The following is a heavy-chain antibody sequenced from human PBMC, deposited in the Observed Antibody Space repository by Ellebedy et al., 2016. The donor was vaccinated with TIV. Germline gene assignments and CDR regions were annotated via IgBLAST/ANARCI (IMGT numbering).Heavy chain of an antibody. J-gene: IGHJ3*02. Sequence: GESLKISXAASGFTFSSYAMHWVRQAPGKGLEWVAVISYDGSNKYYADSVKGRFTISRDNAKNSLYLQMNSLRAEDTAVYYCARHPTPGKTYYDFWSGYTEAFDIWGQGTMVTVSS. CDR2: ISYDGSNK. CDR3: ARHPTPGKTYYDFWSGYTEAFDI. V-gene: IGHV3-30-3*01. CDR1: GFTFSSYA. D-gene: IGHD3-3*01.